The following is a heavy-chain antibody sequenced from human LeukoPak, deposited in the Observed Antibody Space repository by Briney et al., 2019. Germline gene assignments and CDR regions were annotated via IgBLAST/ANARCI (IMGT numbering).Heavy chain of an antibody. Sequence: GGSLRLSCAASGFAFSTYGIHWVRQAPGKGLEWVSFIRYDGTKEFYSDSVKGRFTISRDNAKNSLYLQMNSLRAEDTAVYYCAELGITMIGGVWGKGTTVTISS. CDR3: AELGITMIGGV. D-gene: IGHD3-10*02. V-gene: IGHV3-30*02. CDR1: GFAFSTYG. CDR2: IRYDGTKE. J-gene: IGHJ6*04.